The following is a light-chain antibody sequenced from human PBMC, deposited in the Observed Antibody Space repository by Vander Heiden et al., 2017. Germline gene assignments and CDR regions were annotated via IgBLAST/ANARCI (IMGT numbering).Light chain of an antibody. CDR2: DVS. V-gene: IGLV2-14*01. J-gene: IGLJ2*01. CDR3: SSYTSSSTPL. Sequence: QSALSQPASVSGSPAQSIPISCTGTSSDVGGYNYVSWYQQHPGKAPKLMIYDVSTRPSGVSNRFSGSKSGNTASLTISGLQAEDEADYYCSSYTSSSTPLFGGGTKLTVL. CDR1: SSDVGGYNY.